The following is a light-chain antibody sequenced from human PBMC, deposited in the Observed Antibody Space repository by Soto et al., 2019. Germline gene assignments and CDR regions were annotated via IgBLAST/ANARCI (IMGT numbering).Light chain of an antibody. V-gene: IGKV3-11*01. CDR3: HQRQSWPRT. J-gene: IGKJ1*01. CDR2: QTS. CDR1: QYINTR. Sequence: TQSPSSLSSSIGDRFTLSCRASQYINTRLAWYQHRPGQAPRLLIYQTSIRAAGIPARFSASGTGTDFTLTISDVQPEDFAVYYCHQRQSWPRTFGQGTKVDI.